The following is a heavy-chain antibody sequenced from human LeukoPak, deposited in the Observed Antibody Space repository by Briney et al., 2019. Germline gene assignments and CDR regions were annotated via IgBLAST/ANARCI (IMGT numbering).Heavy chain of an antibody. Sequence: GGSLRLSCAASGFTFSSYWMSWVRQAPGKGLEWVANIKQDGSEKYYVDSVKGRFTISRDNAKNSLYLQMNSLRAEDTAVYYCARLYTLYYYGSGSSFDYWGQGTLVTVSS. D-gene: IGHD3-10*01. CDR2: IKQDGSEK. CDR3: ARLYTLYYYGSGSSFDY. V-gene: IGHV3-7*01. J-gene: IGHJ4*02. CDR1: GFTFSSYW.